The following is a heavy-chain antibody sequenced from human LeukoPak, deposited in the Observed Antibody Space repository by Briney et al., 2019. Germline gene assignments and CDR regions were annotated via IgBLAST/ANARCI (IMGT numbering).Heavy chain of an antibody. J-gene: IGHJ4*02. V-gene: IGHV4-61*02. CDR2: IYTSGST. Sequence: SQTLSLTCAVSGGSLSSGGYYWSWIRQPAGKGLEWIGRIYTSGSTNYNPSLKSRVTISVDTSKNQFSLKLSSVTAADTAVYYCARVSTVGALDYWGQGTLVTVSS. D-gene: IGHD1-26*01. CDR3: ARVSTVGALDY. CDR1: GGSLSSGGYY.